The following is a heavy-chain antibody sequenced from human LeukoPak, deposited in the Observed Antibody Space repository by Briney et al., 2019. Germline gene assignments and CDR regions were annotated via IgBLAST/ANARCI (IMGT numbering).Heavy chain of an antibody. CDR3: ARDRRMITFGGVIVIPKYFDY. Sequence: SETLSLTCAVSGGSISSSNWWSWVRQPPGKGLEWIGEIYHSGSTNYNPSLKSRVTISVDKSKNQFSLKLSSVTAADTAVYYCARDRRMITFGGVIVIPKYFDYWGQGTLVTVSS. J-gene: IGHJ4*02. CDR1: GGSISSSNW. D-gene: IGHD3-16*02. V-gene: IGHV4-4*02. CDR2: IYHSGST.